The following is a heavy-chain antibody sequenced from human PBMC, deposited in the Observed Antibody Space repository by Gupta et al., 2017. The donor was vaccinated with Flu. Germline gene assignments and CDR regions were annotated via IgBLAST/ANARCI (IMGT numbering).Heavy chain of an antibody. J-gene: IGHJ4*02. V-gene: IGHV3-7*01. CDR2: INQDGSTK. Sequence: EVQLVESGGGLVQPGGSLRLSCAASGFTFSDFWMNWVRQAPGKGLEWVANINQDGSTKNYVDSLKGRFAVSRDNAKNSLYLQMDSLRVEDTAVYFCARNRGWEQFDYWGQGTRGTVSS. D-gene: IGHD5-24*01. CDR1: GFTFSDFW. CDR3: ARNRGWEQFDY.